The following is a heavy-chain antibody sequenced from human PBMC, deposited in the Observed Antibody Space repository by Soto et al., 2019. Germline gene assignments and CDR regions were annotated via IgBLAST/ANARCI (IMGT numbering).Heavy chain of an antibody. D-gene: IGHD6-13*01. CDR1: GGSISSSSYY. CDR2: IYNSGST. J-gene: IGHJ4*02. Sequence: PSETLSLTCTVSGGSISSSSYYWGWIRQPPGKGLEWIVYIYNSGSTNYNPSLKSRVTISVDTSKNQFSLKLSSVTAADTAVYYCARGSTGYSSSWYRYWGQGTLVTVSS. CDR3: ARGSTGYSSSWYRY. V-gene: IGHV4-61*05.